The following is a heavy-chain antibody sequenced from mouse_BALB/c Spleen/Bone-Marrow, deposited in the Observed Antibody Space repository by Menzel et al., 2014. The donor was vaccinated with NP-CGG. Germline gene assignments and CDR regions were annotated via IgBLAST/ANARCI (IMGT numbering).Heavy chain of an antibody. CDR1: GFTFSSFG. D-gene: IGHD1-2*01. Sequence: VQLKDSGGGLVQPGGSRKLSCAASGFTFSSFGMHWVRQAPEKGLEWVAYISSGSSTIYYADTVEGRFTISRDNPKNTLFLQMTSLRSEDTAMYYCARSLLRLSYAMDYWGQGTSVTVSS. V-gene: IGHV5-17*02. CDR3: ARSLLRLSYAMDY. CDR2: ISSGSSTI. J-gene: IGHJ4*01.